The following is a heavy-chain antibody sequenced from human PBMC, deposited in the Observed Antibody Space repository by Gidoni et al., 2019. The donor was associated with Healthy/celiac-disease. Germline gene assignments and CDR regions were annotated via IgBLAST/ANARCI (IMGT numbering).Heavy chain of an antibody. CDR1: GFTFSSYA. D-gene: IGHD3-3*01. J-gene: IGHJ4*02. CDR3: AKDLHYDFWSGPPLDY. V-gene: IGHV3-23*01. Sequence: EVQLLESGGGLVQPGGSLRLSCAASGFTFSSYAMSWVRQAPGKGLEWVSAISGSGGSTYYADSVKGRFTISRDNSKNTLYLQMNSLRAEDTAVYYCAKDLHYDFWSGPPLDYWGQGTLVTVSS. CDR2: ISGSGGST.